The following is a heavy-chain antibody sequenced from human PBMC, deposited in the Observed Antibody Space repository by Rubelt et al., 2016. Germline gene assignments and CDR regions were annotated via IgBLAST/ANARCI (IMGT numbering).Heavy chain of an antibody. J-gene: IGHJ4*02. Sequence: QLQLQESGPGLVKPSQTLSLTCTVSGGSISSSSYYWGWIRQPPGKGLEWIGSIYYSGSTNYNPALKSRVTISVDTAKNQFSLKRSSVTAADTAVYYCARGYCTNGVCYGGDYWGQGTLVTVSS. D-gene: IGHD2-8*01. CDR2: IYYSGST. CDR3: ARGYCTNGVCYGGDY. V-gene: IGHV4-39*07. CDR1: GGSISSSSYY.